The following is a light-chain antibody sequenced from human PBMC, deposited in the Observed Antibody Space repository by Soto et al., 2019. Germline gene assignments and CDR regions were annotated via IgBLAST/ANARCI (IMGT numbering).Light chain of an antibody. CDR3: QQRSNWPFT. CDR2: DAS. CDR1: QSVSSY. V-gene: IGKV3-11*01. Sequence: IVLTQSPATLSLSPGERVTLSCRASQSVSSYLAWYQQKPGQAPRLLIYDASNRATGIPARFSGSGSGTDFTLTITSLEPEDLAVYYCQQRSNWPFTFGGGTRVEIK. J-gene: IGKJ4*01.